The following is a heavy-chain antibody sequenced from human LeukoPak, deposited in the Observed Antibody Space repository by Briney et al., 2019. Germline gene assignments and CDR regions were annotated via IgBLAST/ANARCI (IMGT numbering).Heavy chain of an antibody. CDR3: ARLVDTGF. CDR2: INHSGST. Sequence: KSSETLSLTCAVYGGSFSGYYWSWIRQPPGKGLEWIGEINHSGSTNYNPSLKSRVTISVDTSKNQFSLKLSSVTAADTAVYYCARLVDTGFWGQGTLVTVSS. J-gene: IGHJ4*02. CDR1: GGSFSGYY. D-gene: IGHD5-18*01. V-gene: IGHV4-34*01.